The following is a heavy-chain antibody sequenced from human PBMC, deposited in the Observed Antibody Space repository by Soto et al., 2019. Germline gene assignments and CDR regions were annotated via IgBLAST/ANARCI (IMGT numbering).Heavy chain of an antibody. CDR2: ISNSGSYI. CDR3: ARGDCSGGSCYYIVYFHMEV. CDR1: EFTFSSYS. Sequence: PGGSLRLSCAASEFTFSSYSMNWVRQAPGKGLEWVSSISNSGSYIYYADSVRGRFIISRDNAKNSLYLQMDSLRAEDTAVYYCARGDCSGGSCYYIVYFHMEVWGKGTTVTVSS. D-gene: IGHD2-15*01. J-gene: IGHJ6*03. V-gene: IGHV3-21*01.